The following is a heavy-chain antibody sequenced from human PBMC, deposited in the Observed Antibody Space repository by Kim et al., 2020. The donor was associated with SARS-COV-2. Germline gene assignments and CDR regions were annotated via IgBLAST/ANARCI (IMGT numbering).Heavy chain of an antibody. CDR1: GHTLTDLS. CDR2: FDPENAER. CDR3: ATVFAALVVLPPTKPDAYDI. D-gene: IGHD2-2*02. J-gene: IGHJ3*02. Sequence: ASVKVSCKVSGHTLTDLSMHWVRQAPGKGLEWMGGFDPENAERIYGEKFQGRVTMTEDTSRDTAYMELRSLRSEDTAVYYCATVFAALVVLPPTKPDAYDIWGHGTKVTVSS. V-gene: IGHV1-24*01.